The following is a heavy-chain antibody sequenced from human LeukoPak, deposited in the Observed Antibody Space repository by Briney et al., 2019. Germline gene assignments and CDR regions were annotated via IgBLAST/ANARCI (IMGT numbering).Heavy chain of an antibody. CDR1: GFTFSSYG. CDR3: ARYRYCSGGSCSVDY. V-gene: IGHV3-23*01. Sequence: GGSLRLSCAAPGFTFSSYGMSWVRQAPGKGLEWVSAISGSGGSTYYADSVKGRFTISRDNSKNTLYLQMNSLRAEDTAVYYCARYRYCSGGSCSVDYWGQGTLVTVSS. CDR2: ISGSGGST. J-gene: IGHJ4*02. D-gene: IGHD2-15*01.